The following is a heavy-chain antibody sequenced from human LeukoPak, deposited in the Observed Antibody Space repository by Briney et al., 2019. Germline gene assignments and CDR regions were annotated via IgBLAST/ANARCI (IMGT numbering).Heavy chain of an antibody. D-gene: IGHD2-21*01. J-gene: IGHJ4*02. CDR3: SKGSRSSRPYYFDF. CDR1: GFTFNNYA. V-gene: IGHV3-23*01. Sequence: GGSLRLSCAASGFTFNNYAMSWVRQAPGKGLEGVSAITGGGDDTYHADSVKGRFTISRDNSKNTLYLQMNSLRDEDSAVYYCSKGSRSSRPYYFDFWGQGTLVTVSS. CDR2: ITGGGDDT.